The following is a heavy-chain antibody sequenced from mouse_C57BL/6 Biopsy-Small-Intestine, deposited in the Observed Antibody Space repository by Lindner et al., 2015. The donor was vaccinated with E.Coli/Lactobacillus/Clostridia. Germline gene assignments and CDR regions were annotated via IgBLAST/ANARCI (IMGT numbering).Heavy chain of an antibody. D-gene: IGHD4-1*01. J-gene: IGHJ1*01. CDR2: INPSSDGT. Sequence: VQLQESGPELVKPGASVKISCKASGYSFTGYYIHWVKQSPEKSLEWIGEINPSSDGTTYNQKFKAKATLTVDRSSSTAYMQLKSLTSEDSAIYYCTRIGTAYWFFDVWGAGTTVTVSS. CDR1: GYSFTGYY. CDR3: TRIGTAYWFFDV. V-gene: IGHV1-42*01.